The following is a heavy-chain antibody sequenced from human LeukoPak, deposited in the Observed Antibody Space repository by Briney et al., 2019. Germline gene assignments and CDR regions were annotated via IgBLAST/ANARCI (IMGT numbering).Heavy chain of an antibody. D-gene: IGHD4-11*01. CDR3: AKSGNYSNYCFDY. Sequence: GRSLRLSCAASGFTFSSYTMHWVRQAPGKGLEWVALISYDGSNKYYADSVKGRFTISRDNSKNTLYLQMNSLRAEDTAVYYCAKSGNYSNYCFDYWGQGTLVTVSS. J-gene: IGHJ4*02. CDR2: ISYDGSNK. V-gene: IGHV3-30-3*02. CDR1: GFTFSSYT.